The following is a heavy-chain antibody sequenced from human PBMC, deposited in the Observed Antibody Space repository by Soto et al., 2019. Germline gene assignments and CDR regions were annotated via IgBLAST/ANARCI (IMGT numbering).Heavy chain of an antibody. Sequence: QVQLVESGGGVVQPGRSLRLSCAASGFTFSSYGMHWVRQAPGTGLEWVAVIWYDGSNKYYADSVTGRFTISRDNSKNTMYLKMNSLRAEDTAVDYCASIPAADTRDYFDYWGQGTLVTVSS. CDR1: GFTFSSYG. CDR2: IWYDGSNK. V-gene: IGHV3-33*01. D-gene: IGHD6-13*01. J-gene: IGHJ4*02. CDR3: ASIPAADTRDYFDY.